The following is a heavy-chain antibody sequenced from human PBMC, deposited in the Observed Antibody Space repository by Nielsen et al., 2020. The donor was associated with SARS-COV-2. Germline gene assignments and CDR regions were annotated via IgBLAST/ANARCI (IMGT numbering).Heavy chain of an antibody. CDR2: VHASGTT. Sequence: SETLSLTCTVSGGSISSGGYYWSWIRQHPGKGLEWIGYVHASGTTNYNPSLKSRVTISLDMSKNQFFLKLNSVTAADRAVYYCARDYFGDYLDGFDIWGQGTMVSVSS. J-gene: IGHJ3*02. CDR1: GGSISSGGYY. D-gene: IGHD4-17*01. V-gene: IGHV4-61*08. CDR3: ARDYFGDYLDGFDI.